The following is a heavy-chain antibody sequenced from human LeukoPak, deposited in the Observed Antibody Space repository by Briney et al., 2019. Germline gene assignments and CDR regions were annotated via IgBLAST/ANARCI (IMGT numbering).Heavy chain of an antibody. CDR3: ARDIGWGFDP. V-gene: IGHV4-61*01. D-gene: IGHD1-26*01. Sequence: SETLSLTCTVSGGSVSSGSYYWSWIRQPPGKGLEWIGYIYYSGSTNYNPSLKSRVTISVDTSKNQFSLKLSSVTAAGTAVYHCARDIGWGFDPWGQGTLVTVSS. J-gene: IGHJ5*02. CDR2: IYYSGST. CDR1: GGSVSSGSYY.